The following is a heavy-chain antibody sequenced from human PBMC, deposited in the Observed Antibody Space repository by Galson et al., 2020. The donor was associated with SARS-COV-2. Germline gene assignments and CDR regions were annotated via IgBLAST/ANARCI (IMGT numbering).Heavy chain of an antibody. J-gene: IGHJ3*02. CDR1: GTSISSGSYS. Sequence: PSETLSLTCAVSGTSISSGSYSWNWIRQPPGKGPAWIGYTSHTWGTYYNPSLKSRVTISGDRSKNQFSLRLSSVTAADTAVYYCARLHYGEYAPEAFDIWGPGTRVTVAS. D-gene: IGHD4-17*01. CDR3: ARLHYGEYAPEAFDI. V-gene: IGHV4-30-2*01. CDR2: TSHTWGT.